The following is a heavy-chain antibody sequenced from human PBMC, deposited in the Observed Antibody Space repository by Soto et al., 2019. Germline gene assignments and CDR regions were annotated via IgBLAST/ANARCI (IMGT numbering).Heavy chain of an antibody. CDR2: IYYSGNT. CDR1: GGSISTSTYY. Sequence: PSETLSLTCTASGGSISTSTYYWGWIRQPPGKGLEWIGTIYYSGNTYYNPSLKSRVTISVDTSKNQFSLKLTSVTAADTAVYYCARSPFLGSLLYNWFDPWGQGTPVTVSS. J-gene: IGHJ5*02. CDR3: ARSPFLGSLLYNWFDP. D-gene: IGHD3-10*01. V-gene: IGHV4-39*01.